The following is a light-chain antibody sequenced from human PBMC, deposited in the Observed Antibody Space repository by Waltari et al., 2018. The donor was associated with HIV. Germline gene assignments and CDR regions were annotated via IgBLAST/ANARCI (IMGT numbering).Light chain of an antibody. Sequence: NFILTQPHSVSESPGKTVTISCTRSSGNIASSYVQWYQQRPGSSPTTVIYANNQRPCGVPDRFSGSIDSSSNSASLTISGLRTEDEADYYCQSHDNKIFYVFGGGTYVTVL. CDR2: ANN. CDR3: QSHDNKIFYV. CDR1: SGNIASSY. J-gene: IGLJ1*01. V-gene: IGLV6-57*01.